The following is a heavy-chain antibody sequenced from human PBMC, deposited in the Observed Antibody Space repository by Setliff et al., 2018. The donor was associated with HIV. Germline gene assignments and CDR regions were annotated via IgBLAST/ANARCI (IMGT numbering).Heavy chain of an antibody. CDR1: GFTLSSTY. Sequence: PGGSLRLSCAASGFTLSSTYMAWVRQAPGKGLEWVSTIYGSGDTYHADSVRGRFTISRDNSKNTLFLEMSSLSADDTAIYYCAKLPHSSAWYSPFYYFEYWGQGTLVTVSS. V-gene: IGHV3-53*01. CDR3: AKLPHSSAWYSPFYYFEY. D-gene: IGHD6-19*01. CDR2: IYGSGDT. J-gene: IGHJ4*02.